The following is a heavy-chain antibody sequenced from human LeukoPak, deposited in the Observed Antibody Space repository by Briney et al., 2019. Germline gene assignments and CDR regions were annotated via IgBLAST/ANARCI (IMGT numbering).Heavy chain of an antibody. V-gene: IGHV3-30*04. Sequence: GGSLRLSCAASGFTFSSYAIHWVRQAPGQGLEWVAVISYDGTYKYYADSVKGRFTISRDNSKNTLYLQMNSLRAEDTAVFYCAKDRDDYVWGSYLGAFDIWGQGTMVTVSS. CDR2: ISYDGTYK. D-gene: IGHD3-16*01. CDR3: AKDRDDYVWGSYLGAFDI. CDR1: GFTFSSYA. J-gene: IGHJ3*02.